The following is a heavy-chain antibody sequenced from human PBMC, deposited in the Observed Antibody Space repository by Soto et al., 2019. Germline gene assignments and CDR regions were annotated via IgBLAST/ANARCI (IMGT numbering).Heavy chain of an antibody. D-gene: IGHD2-15*01. CDR1: GFTFSDLW. CDR2: IKHDGSEK. CDR3: ARGGSWGPDF. J-gene: IGHJ4*02. V-gene: IGHV3-7*01. Sequence: EVQLVESGGDLVQPGGSLRLSCAASGFTFSDLWMSWVRQAPGKGLDWVANIKHDGSEKYYVDSVEGRFTISRDNTKDSLYLQMNSLRAEDTAVYYCARGGSWGPDFWGQGTLVTVSS.